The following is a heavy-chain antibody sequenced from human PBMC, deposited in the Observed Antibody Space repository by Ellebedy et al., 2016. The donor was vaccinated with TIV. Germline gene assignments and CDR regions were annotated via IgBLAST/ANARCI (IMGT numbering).Heavy chain of an antibody. CDR3: AICGSGSYGYYYYYGMDV. D-gene: IGHD3-10*01. CDR1: GYSFTSYW. CDR2: IYPGDSDT. Sequence: GESLKISCKGSGYSFTSYWIGWVRQMPGKGLEWMGIIYPGDSDTRYSPSFQGQVTISADKSISTAYLQWSSLKASDTAMYYCAICGSGSYGYYYYYGMDVWGQGTTVTVPS. V-gene: IGHV5-51*01. J-gene: IGHJ6*02.